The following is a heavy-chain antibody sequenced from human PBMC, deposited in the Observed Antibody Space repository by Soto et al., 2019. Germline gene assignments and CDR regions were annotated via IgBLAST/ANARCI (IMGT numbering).Heavy chain of an antibody. CDR1: GGSFSGYY. D-gene: IGHD1-26*01. Sequence: SETLSLTCAVYGGSFSGYYWSWIRQPPGKGLEWIGEINHSGSTNYNPSLKSRVTISVDTSKNQFSLKLSSVTAADTAVYYCARIRVGATRDHYFDYWGQGTLVTVSS. CDR2: INHSGST. J-gene: IGHJ4*02. CDR3: ARIRVGATRDHYFDY. V-gene: IGHV4-34*01.